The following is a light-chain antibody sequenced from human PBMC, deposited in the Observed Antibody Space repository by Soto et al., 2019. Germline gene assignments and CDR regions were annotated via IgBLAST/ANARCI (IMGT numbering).Light chain of an antibody. CDR2: AAS. V-gene: IGKV1-39*01. J-gene: IGKJ3*01. CDR1: QSIRSS. CDR3: QQSYSTPFT. Sequence: DIQMTQSPSSLSASVGDRVTITCRTSQSIRSSLNWYQQKPGKAPNLLIYAASRLQSGVPSRFSGSGSGTDFTLTISSLQPADFATYYRQQSYSTPFTFGPGTKVGIK.